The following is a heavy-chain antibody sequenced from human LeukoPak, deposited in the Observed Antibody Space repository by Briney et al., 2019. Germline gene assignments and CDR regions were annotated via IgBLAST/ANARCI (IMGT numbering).Heavy chain of an antibody. CDR2: ISSSSSYI. D-gene: IGHD6-13*01. J-gene: IGHJ4*02. CDR3: ARESIAAAGTLDY. Sequence: PGGSLRLSCAASGFMFSSNWMNWVRQAPGKGLEWVSSISSSSSYIYYADSVKGRFTISRDNAKNSLYLQMNSLRAEDTAVYYCARESIAAAGTLDYWGQGTLVTVSS. CDR1: GFMFSSNW. V-gene: IGHV3-21*01.